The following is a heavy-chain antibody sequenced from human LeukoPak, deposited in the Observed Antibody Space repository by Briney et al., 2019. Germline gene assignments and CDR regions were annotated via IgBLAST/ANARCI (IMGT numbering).Heavy chain of an antibody. CDR3: ARGSRTYYDFWSGYYMGAFDI. CDR2: IYHSGST. V-gene: IGHV4-30-2*01. CDR1: GGSISSGGYY. Sequence: TLSLTCTVSGGSISSGGYYWSWIRQPPGKGLEWIGYIYHSGSTYYNPSLKSRVTISVDRSKNQFSLKLSSVTAADTAVYYCARGSRTYYDFWSGYYMGAFDIWGQGTMVTVSS. D-gene: IGHD3-3*01. J-gene: IGHJ3*02.